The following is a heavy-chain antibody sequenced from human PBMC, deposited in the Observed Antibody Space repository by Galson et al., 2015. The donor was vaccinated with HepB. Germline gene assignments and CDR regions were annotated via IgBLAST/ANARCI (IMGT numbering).Heavy chain of an antibody. V-gene: IGHV6-1*01. D-gene: IGHD6-6*01. CDR1: GDSVSSNSAA. J-gene: IGHJ6*02. Sequence: CAISGDSVSSNSAAWNWIRQSPSRGLEWLGRTYYRSKWYNDYAVSVKSRITINPDTSKNQFSLQLNSVTPEDTAVYYCARSSSSNYYYYYGMDVWGQGATVTVSS. CDR3: ARSSSSNYYYYYGMDV. CDR2: TYYRSKWYN.